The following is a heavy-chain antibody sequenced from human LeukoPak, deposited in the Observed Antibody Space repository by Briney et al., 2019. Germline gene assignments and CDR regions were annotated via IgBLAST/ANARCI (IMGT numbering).Heavy chain of an antibody. J-gene: IGHJ4*02. D-gene: IGHD3-10*01. Sequence: GSLRLSCAASGFTFSSYDMHWVRQAPGKGLEWVAVISYDGSNKYYADSVKGRFTISRDNSKNTLYLQMNSLRAEDTAVYYCARVLWGFGELLFLDYWGQGTLVTVSS. CDR2: ISYDGSNK. V-gene: IGHV3-30-3*01. CDR3: ARVLWGFGELLFLDY. CDR1: GFTFSSYD.